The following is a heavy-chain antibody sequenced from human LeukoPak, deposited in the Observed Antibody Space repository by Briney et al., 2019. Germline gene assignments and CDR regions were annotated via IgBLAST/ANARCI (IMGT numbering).Heavy chain of an antibody. CDR1: GGSISSGSYY. J-gene: IGHJ4*02. CDR2: IYTSGST. Sequence: PSQTLSLTCTVSGGSISSGSYYWSWIRQPAGKGLEWIGRIYTSGSTNYNPSLKSRVTISVDTSKNQFSLKLSSVTAADTAVYYCARGSAFRGQLVDYWGQGTLVTVSS. D-gene: IGHD6-13*01. V-gene: IGHV4-61*02. CDR3: ARGSAFRGQLVDY.